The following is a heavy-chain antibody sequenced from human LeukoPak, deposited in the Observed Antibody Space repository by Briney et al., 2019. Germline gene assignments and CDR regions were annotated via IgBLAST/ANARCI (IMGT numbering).Heavy chain of an antibody. Sequence: SETLSLTCAVYGGSFSGYYWSWIRQPPGKGLEWIGEINHSGSTNYNPSLKSRVTISVDTSKNQFSLKLSSVTAADTAVYYCARAAVSGGVYCSSTSCQAPSHRRRSANYYMDVWGKGTTVTISS. J-gene: IGHJ6*03. CDR2: INHSGST. CDR1: GGSFSGYY. D-gene: IGHD2-2*01. V-gene: IGHV4-34*01. CDR3: ARAAVSGGVYCSSTSCQAPSHRRRSANYYMDV.